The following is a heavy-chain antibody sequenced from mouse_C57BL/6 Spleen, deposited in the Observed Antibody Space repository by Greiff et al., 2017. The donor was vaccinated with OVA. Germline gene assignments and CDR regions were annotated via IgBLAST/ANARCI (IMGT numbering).Heavy chain of an antibody. V-gene: IGHV1-69*01. CDR1: GYTFTSYW. D-gene: IGHD2-2*01. J-gene: IGHJ1*03. Sequence: QVHVKQPGAELVMPGASVKLSCKASGYTFTSYWMHWVKQRPGQGLEWIGEIDPSDSYTNYNQKFKGKSTLTVDKSSSTAYMQLSSLTSEDSAVYYCARGWLRWYFDVWGTGTTVTVAS. CDR2: IDPSDSYT. CDR3: ARGWLRWYFDV.